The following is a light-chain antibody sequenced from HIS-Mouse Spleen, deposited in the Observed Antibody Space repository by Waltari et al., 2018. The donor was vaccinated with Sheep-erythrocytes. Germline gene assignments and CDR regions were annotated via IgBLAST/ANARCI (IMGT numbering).Light chain of an antibody. Sequence: QSALTQPPSASGSPGQSVTISCTGTSSDVGGYNYVSWYQQHPGKAPNLMIYEVSKRPSGVPDRVSGSKSGNTASLTVSGLQAEDEADYYCSSYAGSNNWVFGGGTKLTVL. J-gene: IGLJ3*02. CDR3: SSYAGSNNWV. V-gene: IGLV2-8*01. CDR1: SSDVGGYNY. CDR2: EVS.